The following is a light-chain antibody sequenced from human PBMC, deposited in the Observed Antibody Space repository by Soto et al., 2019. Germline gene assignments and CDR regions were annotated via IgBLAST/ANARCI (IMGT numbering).Light chain of an antibody. CDR3: QQSYSAPVA. V-gene: IGKV1-5*03. Sequence: DIQLTQCPSSLSASVRDRVTITCRASQRFXSWLNWYQQKPGKAPKVLXYTASSLQRGGPSRFSGSGSGTEFTLPISSLQPEYFATYYCQQSYSAPVAFGRGTKVDIK. CDR1: QRFXSW. J-gene: IGKJ1*01. CDR2: TAS.